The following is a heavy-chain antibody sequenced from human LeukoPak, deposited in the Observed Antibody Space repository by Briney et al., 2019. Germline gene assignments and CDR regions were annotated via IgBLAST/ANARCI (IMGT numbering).Heavy chain of an antibody. CDR1: GYTFTGYY. Sequence: ASVKVSCKASGYTFTGYYMHWVRQAPGQGLEWMGWINPNRGGTNYAQKFQGRVTMTRDTSISTAYMELSRLRSDDTAVYYCARVGYYDSSGDYFQHWGQGTLVTVSS. CDR2: INPNRGGT. J-gene: IGHJ1*01. D-gene: IGHD3-22*01. V-gene: IGHV1-2*02. CDR3: ARVGYYDSSGDYFQH.